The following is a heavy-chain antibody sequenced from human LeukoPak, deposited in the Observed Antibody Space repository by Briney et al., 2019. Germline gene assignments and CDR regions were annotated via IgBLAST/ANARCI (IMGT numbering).Heavy chain of an antibody. CDR2: ISSSGGTR. CDR3: AKSRGSGSFDY. V-gene: IGHV3-48*03. D-gene: IGHD3-10*01. J-gene: IGHJ4*02. CDR1: GFTFSSYE. Sequence: GGSLRLSCAASGFTFSSYEMNWVCQAPGKGLEWVSYISSSGGTRYYADSVKGRFTISRDNSKTTLYLQMNSLRAEDTAVYYCAKSRGSGSFDYWGQGTLVTVSS.